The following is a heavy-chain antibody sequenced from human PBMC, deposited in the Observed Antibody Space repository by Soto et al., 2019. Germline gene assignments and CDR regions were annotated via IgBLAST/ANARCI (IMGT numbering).Heavy chain of an antibody. D-gene: IGHD3-16*01. J-gene: IGHJ5*02. Sequence: ASVKVSCKGAGYTFTTYYMHWVRQAPGQGLEWIGIINPSGGRTTYAQNFQGRVTMTRDTSTSTVYMELSSLRSEDTAIYYCARDGCVTATCAGGGNWFDPWGQGTPVTVSS. V-gene: IGHV1-46*01. CDR3: ARDGCVTATCAGGGNWFDP. CDR2: INPSGGRT. CDR1: GYTFTTYY.